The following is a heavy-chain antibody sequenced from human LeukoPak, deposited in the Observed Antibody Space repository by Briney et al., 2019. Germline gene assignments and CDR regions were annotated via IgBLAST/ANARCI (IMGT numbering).Heavy chain of an antibody. J-gene: IGHJ4*02. V-gene: IGHV1-18*01. CDR2: ISAYNGNT. Sequence: ASAKVSCKASGYTFTSYGISWVRQAPGQGLEWMGWISAYNGNTNYAQKLQGRVTMTTDTSTSTAYMELRSLRSDDTAVYYCARMSSPLWFGELFHHFDYWGQGTLVTVSS. CDR1: GYTFTSYG. D-gene: IGHD3-10*01. CDR3: ARMSSPLWFGELFHHFDY.